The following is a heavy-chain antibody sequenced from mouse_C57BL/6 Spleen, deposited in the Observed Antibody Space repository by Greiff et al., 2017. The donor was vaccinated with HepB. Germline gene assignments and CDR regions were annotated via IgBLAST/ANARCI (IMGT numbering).Heavy chain of an antibody. Sequence: EVQLVESGGGLVKPGGSLKLSCAASGFTFSDYGMHWVRQAPEKGLEWVAYISSGSSTIYYADTVKGRFTISRDNAENTRFLQMTSLRSEDTAMYYCARSSSYPHYYAMDYWGQGTSVTVSS. CDR3: ARSSSYPHYYAMDY. CDR1: GFTFSDYG. D-gene: IGHD1-1*01. CDR2: ISSGSSTI. V-gene: IGHV5-17*01. J-gene: IGHJ4*01.